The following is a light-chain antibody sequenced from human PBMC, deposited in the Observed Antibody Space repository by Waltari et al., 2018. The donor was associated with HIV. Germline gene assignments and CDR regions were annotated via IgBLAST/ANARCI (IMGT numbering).Light chain of an antibody. CDR3: ATWDDSLNGRV. V-gene: IGLV1-44*01. Sequence: QSMLTQPPSASGTPGQRVTISCSGSSSNIGRNTVNWYQQLPGTAPKLLIYSSNHRPSGVPDRCSGSKSGTSASLANSGLQSEDEAVYYCATWDDSLNGRVFGGGTKLTVL. CDR2: SSN. CDR1: SSNIGRNT. J-gene: IGLJ3*02.